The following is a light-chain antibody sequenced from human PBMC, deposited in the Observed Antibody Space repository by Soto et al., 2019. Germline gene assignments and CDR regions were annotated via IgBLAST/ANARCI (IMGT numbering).Light chain of an antibody. V-gene: IGLV2-23*01. CDR3: CSHAGVTTDV. CDR2: EGN. CDR1: SRDIGDYNL. Sequence: QSVLTHPASVSGSPGQSITISCTGTSRDIGDYNLVSWYQQHPGRSPKVMMYEGNNRPSRGSNRFSSSKSGNTASLTISGLEVEAEADYYCCSHAGVTTDVFGSGIQVTVL. J-gene: IGLJ1*01.